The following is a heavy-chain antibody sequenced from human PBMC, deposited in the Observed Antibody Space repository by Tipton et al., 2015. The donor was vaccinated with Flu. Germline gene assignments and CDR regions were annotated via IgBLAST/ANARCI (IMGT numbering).Heavy chain of an antibody. J-gene: IGHJ4*02. V-gene: IGHV3-66*02. CDR1: GFTVSSNH. CDR2: IYSGGST. D-gene: IGHD5-18*01. Sequence: GSLRLSCAASGFTVSSNHMSWVRQAPGKGLEWVSVIYSGGSTYYADSVKGRFTISRDNSKNTLYLQMNSLRAEDTAVYYCARSVDSWGTAMVADYWGQGTLVTVSS. CDR3: ARSVDSWGTAMVADY.